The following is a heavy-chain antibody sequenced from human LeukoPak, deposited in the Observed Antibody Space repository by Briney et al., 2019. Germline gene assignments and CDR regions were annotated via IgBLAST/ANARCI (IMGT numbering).Heavy chain of an antibody. CDR2: TMPLFGTA. J-gene: IGHJ5*02. CDR3: ARDVHGDYGSGWFDP. V-gene: IGHV1-69*05. CDR1: GGTLNNSA. D-gene: IGHD4-17*01. Sequence: SVKVSCKTSGGTLNNSAISWVRQAPGQGLEWLGGTMPLFGTAGYAQKFQGRVTITKDESTRTVYLELTSLTSDDTAVYYCARDVHGDYGSGWFDPWGQGTLVSVSS.